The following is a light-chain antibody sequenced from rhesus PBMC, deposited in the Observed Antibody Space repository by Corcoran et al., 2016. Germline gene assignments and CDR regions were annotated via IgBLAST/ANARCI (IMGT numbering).Light chain of an antibody. J-gene: IGKJ4*01. CDR2: YAS. CDR1: QSVDSN. Sequence: EIVMTQSPATLSLSPGERATLSWRVSQSVDSNIAWYQQKPGQAPSPLIYYASKRATGIPDGSGGSGSGTDLPLTISRLEPEDVGVYYCQQYNKWTTFGEGTKVEVK. CDR3: QQYNKWTT. V-gene: IGKV3-35*01.